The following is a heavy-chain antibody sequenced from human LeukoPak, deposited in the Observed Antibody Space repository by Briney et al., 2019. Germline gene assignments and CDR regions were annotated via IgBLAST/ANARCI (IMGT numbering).Heavy chain of an antibody. D-gene: IGHD3-10*01. CDR3: STAGHTRVSVVREYHVIVKYALDV. V-gene: IGHV3-15*01. J-gene: IGHJ6*02. CDR1: GLTFSNAW. Sequence: PGGSLRLSCAVTGLTFSNAWVIWVRQAPGKGLEWVGRIKSKTNGGTSDYAAPVKGRFTISRDESTNRVYLQMNNLKTEDTAVYYCSTAGHTRVSVVREYHVIVKYALDVWGQGTTVIVSS. CDR2: IKSKTNGGTS.